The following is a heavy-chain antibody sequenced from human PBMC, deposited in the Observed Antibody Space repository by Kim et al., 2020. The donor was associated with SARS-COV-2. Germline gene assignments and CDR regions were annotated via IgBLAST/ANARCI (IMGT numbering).Heavy chain of an antibody. V-gene: IGHV5-51*01. Sequence: DTRYTPSFQGQVTMSADKSISTAYLQWSSLKASDTAIYYCARSQSGGMDVWGQGTTVTVSS. CDR3: ARSQSGGMDV. D-gene: IGHD3-10*01. CDR2: DT. J-gene: IGHJ6*02.